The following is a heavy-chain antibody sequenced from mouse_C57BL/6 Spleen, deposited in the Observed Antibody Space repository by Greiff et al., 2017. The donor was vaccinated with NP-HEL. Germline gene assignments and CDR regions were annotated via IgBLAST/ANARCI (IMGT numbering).Heavy chain of an antibody. V-gene: IGHV1-69*01. Sequence: QVQLQQPGAELVMPGASVKLSCKASGYTFTSSWMHWVKQRPGQGLEWIGEIDPSDSYTNYNQTFKGKSTLTVDKSSSTAYMQLSSLTSEDSAVYYCASSGSSYYYYAMDYWGQGTSVTVSS. CDR2: IDPSDSYT. D-gene: IGHD1-1*01. CDR3: ASSGSSYYYYAMDY. CDR1: GYTFTSSW. J-gene: IGHJ4*01.